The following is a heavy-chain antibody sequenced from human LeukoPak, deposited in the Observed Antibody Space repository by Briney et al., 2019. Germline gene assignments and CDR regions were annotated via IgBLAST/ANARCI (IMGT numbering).Heavy chain of an antibody. CDR2: LSGSGYNT. Sequence: GGSLRLSCAASGFTFSSHALSWVRQAPGKGLEWVSSLSGSGYNTYYADSVKGRFTISGDNSKNTVYLQMNSLRAEDTAVYYCAKDPYGTRYFDYWGQGTLVTVSS. CDR3: AKDPYGTRYFDY. CDR1: GFTFSSHA. J-gene: IGHJ4*02. V-gene: IGHV3-23*01. D-gene: IGHD2-2*01.